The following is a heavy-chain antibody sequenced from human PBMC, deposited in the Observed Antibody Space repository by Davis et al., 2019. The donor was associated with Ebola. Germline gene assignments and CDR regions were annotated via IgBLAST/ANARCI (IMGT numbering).Heavy chain of an antibody. V-gene: IGHV4-39*01. J-gene: IGHJ2*01. D-gene: IGHD3-10*01. CDR3: ARIITMVREPHWYFDL. CDR2: IYYSGST. Sequence: MPSETLSLTCTVSGGSISSSSYYWGWIRQPPGKGLEWIGSIYYSGSTYYNPSLKSRVTISVDTSKNQFSLKLSSVTAADTAVYYCARIITMVREPHWYFDLWGRGTLVTVSS. CDR1: GGSISSSSYY.